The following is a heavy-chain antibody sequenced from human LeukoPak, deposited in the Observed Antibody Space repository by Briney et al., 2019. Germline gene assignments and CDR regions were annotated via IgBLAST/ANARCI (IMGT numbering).Heavy chain of an antibody. D-gene: IGHD3-3*01. J-gene: IGHJ4*02. Sequence: PGGSLRLSCAASGFTFSSYAMNWVRQAPGKGLEWVSTISGGGGSTYYADSVKGRFTISRDNSKNTLYLQMNSLRAEDTAVYYCAKSLLRPGYWGQGTLVTVSS. CDR3: AKSLLRPGY. CDR1: GFTFSSYA. V-gene: IGHV3-23*01. CDR2: ISGGGGST.